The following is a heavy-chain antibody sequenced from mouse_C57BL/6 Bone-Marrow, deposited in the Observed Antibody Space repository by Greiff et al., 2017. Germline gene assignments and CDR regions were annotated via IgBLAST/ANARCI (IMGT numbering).Heavy chain of an antibody. J-gene: IGHJ4*01. V-gene: IGHV14-4*01. CDR1: GFNIKDDY. CDR3: TTRSNRYAMDY. Sequence: VQLKQSGAELVRPGASVKLSCTASGFNIKDDYMHWVKQRPEQGLEWIGWIDPENGDTEYASKFQGKATITAETSSNTAYLQLSSLTSEDTAVYYCTTRSNRYAMDYWGQGTSVTVSS. CDR2: IDPENGDT. D-gene: IGHD2-5*01.